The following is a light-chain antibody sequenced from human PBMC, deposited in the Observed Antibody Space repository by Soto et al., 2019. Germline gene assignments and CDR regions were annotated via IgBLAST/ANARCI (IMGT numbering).Light chain of an antibody. CDR1: QSVSSSY. Sequence: EIVLTQSPGTLSLSPGERAILSCRASQSVSSSYLAWFRHKPGQAPRLLIYGASSRATGIPDRFSGSGSGTDFTLTISRLEPEDFAVYYCQQYNTSPWTFGQGTKVDIK. J-gene: IGKJ1*01. CDR3: QQYNTSPWT. CDR2: GAS. V-gene: IGKV3-20*01.